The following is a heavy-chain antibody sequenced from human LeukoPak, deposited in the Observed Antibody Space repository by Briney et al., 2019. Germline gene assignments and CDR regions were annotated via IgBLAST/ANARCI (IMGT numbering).Heavy chain of an antibody. D-gene: IGHD3-10*01. CDR2: INHSGST. CDR3: ARGPKYYYGSGSYRTYYFDY. V-gene: IGHV4-34*01. J-gene: IGHJ4*02. CDR1: GGSFSGYY. Sequence: SETLSLTCAVYGGSFSGYYWRLIRQPPGKGLEWIGEINHSGSTNYNPSLKSRVTISVDTSKNQFSLKLSSVTAADTAVYYCARGPKYYYGSGSYRTYYFDYWGQGTLVTVSS.